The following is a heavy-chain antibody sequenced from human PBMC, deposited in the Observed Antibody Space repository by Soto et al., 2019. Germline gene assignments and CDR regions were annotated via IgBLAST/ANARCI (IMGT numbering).Heavy chain of an antibody. CDR1: GASISGFY. V-gene: IGHV4-4*07. J-gene: IGHJ4*02. Sequence: PSETLSLTCTVSGASISGFYWSWIRKSAGKGLEWIGRIYATGTTDYNPSLKSRVMMSVDTSKKQFSLKLRSVTAADTAVYYCAGREEARPFWGQGTLVTVSS. D-gene: IGHD6-6*01. CDR3: AGREEARPF. CDR2: IYATGTT.